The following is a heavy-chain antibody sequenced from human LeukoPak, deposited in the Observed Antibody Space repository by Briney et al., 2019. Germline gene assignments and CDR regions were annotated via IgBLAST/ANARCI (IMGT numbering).Heavy chain of an antibody. Sequence: PGRSLRLSCAASGFTFSSYGMHWVRQAPGKGLEWVAVIWYDGSNKYYADSVKGRFTISRDNSKNTLYLQMNSLSAEDTAVYYCARGGWDIVATILDYWGQGTLVTVSS. CDR3: ARGGWDIVATILDY. J-gene: IGHJ4*02. CDR2: IWYDGSNK. V-gene: IGHV3-33*01. D-gene: IGHD5-12*01. CDR1: GFTFSSYG.